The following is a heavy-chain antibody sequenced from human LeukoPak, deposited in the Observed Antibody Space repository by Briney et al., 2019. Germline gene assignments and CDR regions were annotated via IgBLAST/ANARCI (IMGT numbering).Heavy chain of an antibody. CDR3: AKSVWSPPRFWSGHNAFDI. J-gene: IGHJ3*02. CDR2: ISYDGSNK. Sequence: GGSLRLSCAASGFTFSSYGMHWVRQAPGKGLEWVAVISYDGSNKYYADSVKGRFTISRDNSKNTLYLQMNSLRAEDTAVYYCAKSVWSPPRFWSGHNAFDIWGQGTMVTVSS. D-gene: IGHD3-3*01. CDR1: GFTFSSYG. V-gene: IGHV3-30*18.